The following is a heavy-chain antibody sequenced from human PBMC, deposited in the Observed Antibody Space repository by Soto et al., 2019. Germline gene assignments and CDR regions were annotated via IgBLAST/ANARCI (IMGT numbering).Heavy chain of an antibody. D-gene: IGHD3-10*01. CDR2: ISSSSSYI. J-gene: IGHJ4*02. V-gene: IGHV3-21*01. CDR3: ARGLDYYYGSGSPNFDY. Sequence: PGGSLRLSCAASGFTFSSYSMNWVRQAPGKGLEWVSSISSSSSYIYYADSVKGRFTISRDNAKNSLYLQMNSLRAEDTAVYYCARGLDYYYGSGSPNFDYWGQGTLVTVSS. CDR1: GFTFSSYS.